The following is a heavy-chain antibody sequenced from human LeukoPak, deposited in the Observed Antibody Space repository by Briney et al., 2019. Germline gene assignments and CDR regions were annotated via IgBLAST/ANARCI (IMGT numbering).Heavy chain of an antibody. CDR1: GYTFTSYY. V-gene: IGHV1-46*01. Sequence: ASVKVSCKASGYTFTSYYMHWVRQAPGQGLEWMGVINPSDGSTTYAQKFQGRVTVTRDTSTSTVYMELSSLRSEDTAVYFCAKAVAVPGALSGYYDFWGQGTLVTVSS. D-gene: IGHD2-2*01. CDR2: INPSDGST. J-gene: IGHJ4*02. CDR3: AKAVAVPGALSGYYDF.